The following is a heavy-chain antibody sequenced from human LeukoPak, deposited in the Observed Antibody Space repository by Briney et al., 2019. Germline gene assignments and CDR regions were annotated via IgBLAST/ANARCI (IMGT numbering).Heavy chain of an antibody. CDR3: AKTNNVVPAYFMSYYGMDV. D-gene: IGHD2-2*01. Sequence: SVKVSCKASGGTFSSYAISWVRQAPGQGLEWMGGIIPIFGTANYAQKFQGRVTITADESTSTAYMELSSLRSEDTAVYYCAKTNNVVPAYFMSYYGMDVWGQGTTVTVSS. J-gene: IGHJ6*02. V-gene: IGHV1-69*13. CDR2: IIPIFGTA. CDR1: GGTFSSYA.